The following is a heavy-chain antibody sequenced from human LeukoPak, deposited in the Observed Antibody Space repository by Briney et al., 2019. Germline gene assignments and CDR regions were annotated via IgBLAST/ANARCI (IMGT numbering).Heavy chain of an antibody. CDR3: ARDRALYSGSYSPPG. CDR1: GGSVSSGSYY. D-gene: IGHD1-26*01. CDR2: IYYSGST. J-gene: IGHJ4*02. V-gene: IGHV4-30-4*08. Sequence: SETLSLTCTVSGGSVSSGSYYWSWIRQPPGKGLEWIGYIYYSGSTYYNPSLKSRVTISVDTSKNQFSLKLSSVTAADTAVYYCARDRALYSGSYSPPGWGQGTLVTVSS.